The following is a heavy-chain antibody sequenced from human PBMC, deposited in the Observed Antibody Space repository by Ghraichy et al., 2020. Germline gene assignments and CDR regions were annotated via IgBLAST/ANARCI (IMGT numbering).Heavy chain of an antibody. Sequence: SETLSLTCAVYGGSFSGYYWSWIRQPPGKGLEWIGEINHSGSTNYNPSLKSRVTISVDTSKNQFSLKLSSVTAADTAVYYCARGAPRITIFGLGGKKSVIWFDPWGQGTLVTVSS. J-gene: IGHJ5*02. D-gene: IGHD3-3*01. CDR1: GGSFSGYY. V-gene: IGHV4-34*01. CDR2: INHSGST. CDR3: ARGAPRITIFGLGGKKSVIWFDP.